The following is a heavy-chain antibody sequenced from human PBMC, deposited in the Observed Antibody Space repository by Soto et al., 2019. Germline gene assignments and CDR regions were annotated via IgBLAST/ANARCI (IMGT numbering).Heavy chain of an antibody. D-gene: IGHD2-2*01. CDR1: GGTFREYA. CDR3: GRVYCTSTTCEDYYVMDV. Sequence: QVQLVQSGAEVKKPGSAVKVSCKTSGGTFREYAISWVRQAPGQGLEWLGGIIPIFGTINYAQNFQGRVTISADKSTSTAYMEWRSLRSGDTAVYYCGRVYCTSTTCEDYYVMDVWGQGTTVTVSS. V-gene: IGHV1-69*06. CDR2: IIPIFGTI. J-gene: IGHJ6*02.